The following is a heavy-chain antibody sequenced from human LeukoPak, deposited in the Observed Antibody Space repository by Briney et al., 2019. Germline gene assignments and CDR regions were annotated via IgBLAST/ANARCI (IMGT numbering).Heavy chain of an antibody. J-gene: IGHJ4*02. D-gene: IGHD5-24*01. CDR2: INSDGSST. Sequence: GGSLRLSCAASGFTFSNYWMHWVHQAPGKGLVWVSRINSDGSSTTYADSVKGRFTISRDNAKNTLYLQMNSLRADDTAVHYCARDRATTMFDYWAQGTLVTVSS. V-gene: IGHV3-74*01. CDR3: ARDRATTMFDY. CDR1: GFTFSNYW.